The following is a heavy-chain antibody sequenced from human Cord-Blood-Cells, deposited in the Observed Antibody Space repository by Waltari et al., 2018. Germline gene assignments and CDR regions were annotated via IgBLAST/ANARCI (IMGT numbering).Heavy chain of an antibody. CDR2: SSVSGGRT. V-gene: IGHV3-23*01. CDR3: AGVGSSFDY. Sequence: EVQLLESGGGLVQPGGSLRLSCAASGFTFSSYAMSWVRQAPGRGLEWVSASSVSGGRTASADSVKGRFTISRDNSKNTLYLQMNSLRAEDTAVYYCAGVGSSFDYWGQGTLVTVSS. CDR1: GFTFSSYA. D-gene: IGHD6-13*01. J-gene: IGHJ4*02.